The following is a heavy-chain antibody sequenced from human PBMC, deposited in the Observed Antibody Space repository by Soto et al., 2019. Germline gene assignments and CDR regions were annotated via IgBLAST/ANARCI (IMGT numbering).Heavy chain of an antibody. J-gene: IGHJ6*02. CDR3: ATTYYYDSSGYYDYYYYGMDV. CDR1: GYTFTSYV. CDR2: ISAYNGNT. D-gene: IGHD3-22*01. V-gene: IGHV1-18*01. Sequence: GSSVKLSCKASGYTFTSYVISWVRQAPGQGLEWMGWISAYNGNTNYAQKLQGRVTMTTDTSTSTAYMELRSLRSDDTAVYYCATTYYYDSSGYYDYYYYGMDVWGQGTTVTVSS.